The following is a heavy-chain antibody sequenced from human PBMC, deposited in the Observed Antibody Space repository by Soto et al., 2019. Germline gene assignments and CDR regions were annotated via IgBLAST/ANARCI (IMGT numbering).Heavy chain of an antibody. CDR3: ARGDYCSGGSCYDYYYYGMDV. D-gene: IGHD2-15*01. Sequence: QVQLVESGGGVVQPGRSLRLSCAASGFTFSSYAMHWVRQAPGKGLEGVAVISYDGSNKYYADSVKGRFTISRDNSKNTLYLQMNSLRAEDTAVYYCARGDYCSGGSCYDYYYYGMDVWGQGTTVTVSS. V-gene: IGHV3-30-3*01. CDR1: GFTFSSYA. CDR2: ISYDGSNK. J-gene: IGHJ6*02.